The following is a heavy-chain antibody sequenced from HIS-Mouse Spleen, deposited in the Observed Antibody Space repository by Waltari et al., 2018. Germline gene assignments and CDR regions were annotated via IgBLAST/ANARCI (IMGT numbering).Heavy chain of an antibody. D-gene: IGHD1-7*01. CDR3: ASLELFDY. CDR1: GGTVSSYA. J-gene: IGHJ4*02. CDR2: IIPILGIA. Sequence: QVQLVQSGAEVKKPGSSVKVSCKASGGTVSSYAISWVRQAPGQGLEWMGRIIPILGIANYAQKFQGRVTITADKSTSTAYMELSSLRSEDTAVYYCASLELFDYWGQGTLVTVSS. V-gene: IGHV1-69*04.